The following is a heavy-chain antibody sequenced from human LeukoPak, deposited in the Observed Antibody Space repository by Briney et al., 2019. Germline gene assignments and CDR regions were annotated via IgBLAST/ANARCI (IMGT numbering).Heavy chain of an antibody. CDR2: ISGSGSNT. CDR1: GFTFSSYA. J-gene: IGHJ4*02. V-gene: IGHV3-23*01. D-gene: IGHD1-1*01. CDR3: ARDQLDYYFDY. Sequence: GGSLRLSCAASGFTFSSYAMSWVRQAPGKGLEWVSGISGSGSNTYYADSAKGRFTISRDNAKNSLYLQMNSLRAEDTAVYYCARDQLDYYFDYWGQGTLVTVSS.